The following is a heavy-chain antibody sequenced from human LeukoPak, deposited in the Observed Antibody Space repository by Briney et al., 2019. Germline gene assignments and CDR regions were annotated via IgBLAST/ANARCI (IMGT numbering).Heavy chain of an antibody. CDR2: IYHSGST. V-gene: IGHV4-34*01. Sequence: PSETLSLTCAVYGGSFSGYYWSWIRQPPGKGLGWIGEIYHSGSTNYSPSLKSRVTISVDKSKNQFSLKLSSVTAADTAVYYCARLSSGWYFDYWGQGTLVTVSS. CDR1: GGSFSGYY. D-gene: IGHD6-19*01. CDR3: ARLSSGWYFDY. J-gene: IGHJ4*02.